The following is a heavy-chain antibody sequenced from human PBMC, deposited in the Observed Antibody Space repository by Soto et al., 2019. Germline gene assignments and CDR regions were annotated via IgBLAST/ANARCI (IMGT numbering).Heavy chain of an antibody. D-gene: IGHD3-22*01. CDR2: IGSSSGYT. Sequence: QVQLVESWGDLVKPGGSLRLSCAASGFPFSDYDMSWIRQAPGKGLEWVSSIGSSSGYTNYADSVKGRFTISRDNAKNSLYLQMNSLRAEDTAVYYCARRRPNGYYNYWGQGTLVTVSA. CDR1: GFPFSDYD. J-gene: IGHJ4*02. CDR3: ARRRPNGYYNY. V-gene: IGHV3-11*05.